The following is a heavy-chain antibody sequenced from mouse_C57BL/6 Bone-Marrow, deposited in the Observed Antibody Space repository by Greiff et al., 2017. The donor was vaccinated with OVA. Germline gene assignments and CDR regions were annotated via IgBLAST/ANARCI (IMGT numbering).Heavy chain of an antibody. CDR3: ARQRDGYYLHWYFDV. Sequence: EVQGVESGGDLVKPGGSLKLSCAASGFTFSSYGMSWVRQTPDKRLEWVATISSGGSYTYYPDSVKGRFTISRDNAKNTLYLQMSSLKSEDTAMYYCARQRDGYYLHWYFDVWGTGTTVTVSS. CDR2: ISSGGSYT. J-gene: IGHJ1*03. CDR1: GFTFSSYG. V-gene: IGHV5-6*01. D-gene: IGHD2-3*01.